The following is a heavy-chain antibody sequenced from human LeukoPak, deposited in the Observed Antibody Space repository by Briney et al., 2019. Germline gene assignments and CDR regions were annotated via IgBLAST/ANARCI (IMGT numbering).Heavy chain of an antibody. CDR2: ISYDGSNK. V-gene: IGHV3-30*01. J-gene: IGHJ6*03. CDR1: GFTFSSYA. Sequence: GGSLRLSCAASGFTFSSYAMHRVRQAPGKGLEWVAVISYDGSNKYYADSVKGRFTISRDNSKNTLYLQMNSLRAEDTAVYYCASGYYYYYYMDVWGKGTTVTVSS. CDR3: ASGYYYYYYMDV.